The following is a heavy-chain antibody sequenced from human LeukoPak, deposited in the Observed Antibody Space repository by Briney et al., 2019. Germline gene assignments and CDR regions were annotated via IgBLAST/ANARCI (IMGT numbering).Heavy chain of an antibody. V-gene: IGHV4-34*01. J-gene: IGHJ4*02. Sequence: SETLSLTCAVYGGSFSGYYWSWIRQPPGKGLEWIGEINHSGSTNYNPSLKSRVTISVDTSKNQFSLKLSSVTAADTAVYYCARGPNWGSRVFDYWGQGTLVTVSS. D-gene: IGHD7-27*01. CDR2: INHSGST. CDR1: GGSFSGYY. CDR3: ARGPNWGSRVFDY.